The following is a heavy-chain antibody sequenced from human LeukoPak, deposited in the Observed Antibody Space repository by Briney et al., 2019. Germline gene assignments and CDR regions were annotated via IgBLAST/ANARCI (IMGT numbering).Heavy chain of an antibody. CDR2: INPNSGGT. J-gene: IGHJ6*04. CDR1: GYTFTGYY. Sequence: GASVKVSCKASGYTFTGYYMHWVRQAPGQGLEGMGWINPNSGGTNYAQKFQGRVTMTRDTSISTAYMELSRLRSDDTAVYYCARDSRSFSPITMVRGVTPLDVWGKGTTVTISS. D-gene: IGHD3-10*01. CDR3: ARDSRSFSPITMVRGVTPLDV. V-gene: IGHV1-2*02.